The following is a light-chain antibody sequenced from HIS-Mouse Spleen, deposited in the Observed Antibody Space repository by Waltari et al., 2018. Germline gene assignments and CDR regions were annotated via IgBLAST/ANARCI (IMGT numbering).Light chain of an antibody. V-gene: IGKV3-15*01. Sequence: DIVMTQSPATLSVSPGERATLSCRASQSVSSNFAWYQQKPGQAPRLLIYGASPRATGIPARFSGSGSGTEFTLTISSMQSEDFAVYYCQQYNNWWTFGQGTKVEIK. CDR3: QQYNNWWT. J-gene: IGKJ1*01. CDR1: QSVSSN. CDR2: GAS.